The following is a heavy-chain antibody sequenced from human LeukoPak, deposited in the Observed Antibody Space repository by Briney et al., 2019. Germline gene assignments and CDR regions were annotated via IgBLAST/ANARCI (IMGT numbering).Heavy chain of an antibody. D-gene: IGHD2-2*01. V-gene: IGHV4-59*08. CDR1: GGSISGYY. Sequence: PSETLSLACTVSGGSISGYYWSWIRQPPGKGLEWIWYIYYSGSTNYNPSLTSRVTISVDTSKNQFSLKLSSVTAADTAVYYCARQATSDIVVVPVADDAFDIWGQGTMVTVSS. CDR3: ARQATSDIVVVPVADDAFDI. CDR2: IYYSGST. J-gene: IGHJ3*02.